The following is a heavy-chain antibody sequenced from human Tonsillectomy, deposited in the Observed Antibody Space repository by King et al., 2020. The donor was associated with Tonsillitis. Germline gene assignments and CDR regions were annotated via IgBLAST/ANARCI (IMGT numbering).Heavy chain of an antibody. CDR3: AAWGGIGDYGATFDY. J-gene: IGHJ4*02. D-gene: IGHD4-17*01. Sequence: VQLVESGGGLVQPGGSLKLSCAASGFTFSGSAMHWVRQASGKGLEWVGVIRSKANNYATTYAASVEGRFTISRDDSKNTAYLQMNSLKTEDTAVYYCAAWGGIGDYGATFDYWGQGALVTVSS. CDR2: IRSKANNYAT. V-gene: IGHV3-73*02. CDR1: GFTFSGSA.